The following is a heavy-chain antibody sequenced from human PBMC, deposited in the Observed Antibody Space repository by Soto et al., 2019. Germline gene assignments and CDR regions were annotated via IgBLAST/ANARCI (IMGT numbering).Heavy chain of an antibody. CDR3: AITSTYYYDSSGYYPYYYYGMDV. CDR2: INPNSGGT. J-gene: IGHJ6*02. Sequence: ASVKVSCKASGYTFTGYYMHWVRQAPGQGLEWMGWINPNSGGTNYAQKFQGWVTMTRDTSISTAYMELSRLRSDDTAVYYCAITSTYYYDSSGYYPYYYYGMDVWGQGTTVTVSS. CDR1: GYTFTGYY. V-gene: IGHV1-2*04. D-gene: IGHD3-22*01.